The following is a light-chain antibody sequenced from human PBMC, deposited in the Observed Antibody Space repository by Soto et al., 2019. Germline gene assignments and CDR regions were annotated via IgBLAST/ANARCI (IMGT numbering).Light chain of an antibody. CDR1: SSNIGSNT. CDR3: AAWDDSLNGYV. V-gene: IGLV1-44*01. CDR2: SNN. Sequence: QTVVTQPPSASGTPGQRVTISCSGRSSNIGSNTVNWYQQLPGTAPKLLLYSNNQRPSGVPDRFSGSKSGTSASLAISGLQSEDEADYYCAAWDDSLNGYVFGTGTKVTVL. J-gene: IGLJ1*01.